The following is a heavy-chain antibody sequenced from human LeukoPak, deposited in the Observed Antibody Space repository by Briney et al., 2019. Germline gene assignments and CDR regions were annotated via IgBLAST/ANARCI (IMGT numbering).Heavy chain of an antibody. CDR2: ISSSSTYI. J-gene: IGHJ5*01. CDR1: GFSFSHYA. V-gene: IGHV3-21*01. CDR3: VRVGVRAWFDS. Sequence: GGSLRLSCAASGFSFSHYAMNWVRQAPGKGLEWVSAISSSSTYIQYAGSVKGRFTISRDDAKNSLYLQLDSLRVEDTAVYYCVRVGVRAWFDSWGQGTLVTVSS. D-gene: IGHD3-16*02.